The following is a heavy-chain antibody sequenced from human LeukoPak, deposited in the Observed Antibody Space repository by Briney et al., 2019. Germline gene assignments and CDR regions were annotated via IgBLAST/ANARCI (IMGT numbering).Heavy chain of an antibody. V-gene: IGHV4-34*01. Sequence: PSETLSLTCAVYGGSFSGYYCSWIRQPPGKGLEWIGEINHSGSTNYNPSLKSRVTISVDTSKNQFSLKLSSVTAADTAVYYCAIAVAGGDYWGQGTLVTVSS. CDR1: GGSFSGYY. J-gene: IGHJ4*02. CDR3: AIAVAGGDY. D-gene: IGHD6-19*01. CDR2: INHSGST.